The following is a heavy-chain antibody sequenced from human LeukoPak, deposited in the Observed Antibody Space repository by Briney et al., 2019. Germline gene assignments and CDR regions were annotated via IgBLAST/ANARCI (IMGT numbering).Heavy chain of an antibody. J-gene: IGHJ1*01. CDR1: GGSFSGYY. D-gene: IGHD6-6*01. CDR3: ARGRGSSSSTFQH. V-gene: IGHV4-34*01. CDR2: INHSGST. Sequence: SETLSLTCPVYGGSFSGYYWSWIRQPPGKGLEWIGEINHSGSTNYNPSLKSRVTISVDTSKNQFSLKLSSVTAADTAVYYCARGRGSSSSTFQHWGQGTLVTVS.